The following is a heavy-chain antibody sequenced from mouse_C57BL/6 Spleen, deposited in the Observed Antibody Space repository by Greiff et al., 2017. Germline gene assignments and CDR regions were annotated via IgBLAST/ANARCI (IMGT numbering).Heavy chain of an antibody. CDR2: ISSGSSTI. CDR3: ARPGFYYGYYVYAMDY. CDR1: GFTFSDYG. V-gene: IGHV5-17*01. Sequence: DVKLVESGGGLVKPGGSLKLSCAASGFTFSDYGMHWVRQAPEKGLEWVAYISSGSSTIYYADTVKGRFTISRDNAKNTLFLQMTSLRSEDTAMYYCARPGFYYGYYVYAMDYWGQGTSVTVSS. J-gene: IGHJ4*01. D-gene: IGHD2-3*01.